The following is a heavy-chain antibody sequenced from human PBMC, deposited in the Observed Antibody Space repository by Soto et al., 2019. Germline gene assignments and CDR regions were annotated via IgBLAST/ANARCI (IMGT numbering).Heavy chain of an antibody. D-gene: IGHD6-25*01. CDR3: ARESGQDGYSYYYAMDV. V-gene: IGHV3-30*03. CDR1: GFPFSNYG. Sequence: QVQLVESGGGVVQPGRSLRLSCAASGFPFSNYGMHWVRLAPGKGLEWVAVTSYDGKSSYYADSVKGRFTISRDNSKTTLYLQMNSLRAEDTALYYCARESGQDGYSYYYAMDVWGQGTTVNVSS. J-gene: IGHJ6*02. CDR2: TSYDGKSS.